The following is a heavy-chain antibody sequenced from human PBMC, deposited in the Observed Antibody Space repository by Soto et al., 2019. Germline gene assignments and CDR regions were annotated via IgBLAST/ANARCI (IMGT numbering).Heavy chain of an antibody. CDR2: IYSGGST. V-gene: IGHV3-53*01. CDR1: GFTVSSNY. Sequence: GGSLRLSCAASGFTVSSNYMSWVRQAPGKGLEWVSVIYSGGSTYYADSVKGRFTISRDNSKNTLYLQMNSLRAEDTAVYYCARDRGDYVRDYYYYGMDVWGQGTTVTVSS. D-gene: IGHD4-17*01. J-gene: IGHJ6*02. CDR3: ARDRGDYVRDYYYYGMDV.